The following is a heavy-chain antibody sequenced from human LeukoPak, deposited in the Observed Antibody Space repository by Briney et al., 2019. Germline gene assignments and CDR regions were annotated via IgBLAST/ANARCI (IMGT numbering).Heavy chain of an antibody. Sequence: GGSLRLSCAASGFTVSSNYMSWVRQAPGKGLEWVSVIYSGGSTYYADSVKGRFTISRDNSKNTLYLQMNSLSAEDTAVYYCARDVRRDDAFDIWGQGTMVTVSS. CDR3: ARDVRRDDAFDI. V-gene: IGHV3-53*01. CDR1: GFTVSSNY. D-gene: IGHD3-10*02. CDR2: IYSGGST. J-gene: IGHJ3*02.